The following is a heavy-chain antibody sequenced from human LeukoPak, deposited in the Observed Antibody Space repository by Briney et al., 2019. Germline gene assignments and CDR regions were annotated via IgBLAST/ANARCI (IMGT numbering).Heavy chain of an antibody. Sequence: SETLSLTCAVYGGSSSGYYWSWIRQPPGKGLEWIGYIYYSGSTNYNPSLKSRVTISVDTSKNQFSLKLSSVTAADTAVYYCASSSGWYGYYYYGMDVWGQGTTVTVSS. J-gene: IGHJ6*02. CDR2: IYYSGST. V-gene: IGHV4-59*01. D-gene: IGHD6-19*01. CDR3: ASSSGWYGYYYYGMDV. CDR1: GGSSSGYY.